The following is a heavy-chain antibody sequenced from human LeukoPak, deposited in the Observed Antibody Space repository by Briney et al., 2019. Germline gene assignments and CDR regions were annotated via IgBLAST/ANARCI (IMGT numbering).Heavy chain of an antibody. D-gene: IGHD5-24*01. CDR3: ARMTTIFGWVDP. CDR2: IYYSGST. CDR1: GGSISSYY. J-gene: IGHJ5*02. V-gene: IGHV4-59*01. Sequence: SETLSLTCTVSGGSISSYYWSWIRQPPGKGLEWIGYIYYSGSTKYNPSLKSRVTISVDTSKNQFSLNLSSVTAADTAAYYCARMTTIFGWVDPWGQGTLVTVSS.